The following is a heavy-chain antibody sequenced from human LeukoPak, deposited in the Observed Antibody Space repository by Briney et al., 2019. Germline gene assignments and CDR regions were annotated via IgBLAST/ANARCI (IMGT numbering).Heavy chain of an antibody. Sequence: ASVKVSCKASGYTLTSFAMHWVRQAPGQGLEWMGWINTNTGNPTYAQGFTGWFVFSLDTSVDTASLQISSLNAEDIGVYYCARGSGSPPYFEYWGQGTLVTVSS. V-gene: IGHV7-4-1*02. CDR2: INTNTGNP. CDR3: ARGSGSPPYFEY. D-gene: IGHD1-26*01. J-gene: IGHJ4*02. CDR1: GYTLTSFA.